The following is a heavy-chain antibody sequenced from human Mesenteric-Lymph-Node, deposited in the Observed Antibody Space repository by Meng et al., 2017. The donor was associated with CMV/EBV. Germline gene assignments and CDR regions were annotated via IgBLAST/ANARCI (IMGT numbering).Heavy chain of an antibody. CDR1: GYTFTSYD. Sequence: ASVKVSCKASGYTFTSYDINWVRQATGQGLEWMGWMNPNSGNTGYAQKFQGRVTMTRNTSISTAYMELSSLRSEDTAVYYCAREYYYDSSGYYKGLGVDPWGQGTLVTVSS. V-gene: IGHV1-8*01. D-gene: IGHD3-22*01. CDR2: MNPNSGNT. J-gene: IGHJ5*02. CDR3: AREYYYDSSGYYKGLGVDP.